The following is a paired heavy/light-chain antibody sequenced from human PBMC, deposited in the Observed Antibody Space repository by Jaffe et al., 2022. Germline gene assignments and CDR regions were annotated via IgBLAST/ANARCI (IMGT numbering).Light chain of an antibody. CDR2: GVT. CDR1: SSDVGGYNY. J-gene: IGLJ2*01. V-gene: IGLV2-8*01. Sequence: QSALTQPPSASGSLGQSVTISCTGTSSDVGGYNYVSWYQQHPGKAPKLIIYGVTKRPSGVPERFSASKSGNAASLTVSGLLAEDEADYYCSSYAGSKTVFGGGTKLTVL. CDR3: SSYAGSKTV.
Heavy chain of an antibody. CDR3: ASQSSPGGEALNI. V-gene: IGHV4-34*01. CDR1: GGSFNSYY. J-gene: IGHJ3*02. CDR2: INHSGST. Sequence: QVQLQQWGAGLLKPSETLSLTCVVYGGSFNSYYYNWIRQSPGMTLEWIGEINHSGSTKYNPSLQSRVIMSVDTSKNQFSLKLNSVTAADTAVYFCASQSSPGGEALNIWGQGTMVTVSS.